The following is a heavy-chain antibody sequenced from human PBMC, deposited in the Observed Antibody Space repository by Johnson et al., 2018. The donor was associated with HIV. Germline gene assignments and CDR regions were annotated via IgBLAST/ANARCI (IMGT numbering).Heavy chain of an antibody. CDR2: INWNGGNI. J-gene: IGHJ3*02. CDR1: GFTFDDYG. CDR3: AKRDYDDRGGTRGACDI. Sequence: VQLVESGGGLVQPGGSLRLSCAASGFTFDDYGMSWVRQAPGKGLEWVSGINWNGGNIGYADSVKGRFTISRDNAKNSLYLQMNSLRFEDTALYYCAKRDYDDRGGTRGACDIWGQGTVVAVSS. V-gene: IGHV3-20*04. D-gene: IGHD3-22*01.